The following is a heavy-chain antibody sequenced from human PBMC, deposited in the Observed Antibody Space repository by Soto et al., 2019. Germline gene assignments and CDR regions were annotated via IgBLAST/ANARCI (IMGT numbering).Heavy chain of an antibody. D-gene: IGHD6-13*01. J-gene: IGHJ5*02. Sequence: PSETLSLTCAVYGGSFSGYYWSWIRQPPGKGLEWIGEINHSGSTNYNPSLKSRGTISVDTSKNQFSLKLSSVTAADTAVYYCARVFIAAAGTQDWFDPWGQGTLVTVSS. CDR1: GGSFSGYY. V-gene: IGHV4-34*01. CDR3: ARVFIAAAGTQDWFDP. CDR2: INHSGST.